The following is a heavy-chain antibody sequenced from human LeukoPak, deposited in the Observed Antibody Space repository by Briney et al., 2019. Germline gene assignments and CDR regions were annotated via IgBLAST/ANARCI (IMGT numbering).Heavy chain of an antibody. CDR2: ISSDGSNK. CDR3: ARTRDGHSAYFDY. J-gene: IGHJ4*02. Sequence: GGSLRLSCAASGFTFSNAWMSWVRQAPGKGLEWVAVISSDGSNKNYADSVKGRFTISRDNSKNTLYLQMNSLRAEDTAVYYCARTRDGHSAYFDYWGQGTLVTVSS. V-gene: IGHV3-30*03. CDR1: GFTFSNAW. D-gene: IGHD5-24*01.